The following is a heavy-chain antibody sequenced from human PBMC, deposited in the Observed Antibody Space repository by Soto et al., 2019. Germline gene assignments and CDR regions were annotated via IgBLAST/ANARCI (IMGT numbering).Heavy chain of an antibody. D-gene: IGHD2-15*01. V-gene: IGHV3-21*01. Sequence: EVQLVESGGGLVKPGGSLRLSCAASGFTFSTYSMNWVRQAPGKGLEWISSISSSGGSVSYAESVKGRFTISRDNAKNSLYLQMDSLRAEDTAVYYCARGRGINTNMDYWGQGTLVTVSS. CDR2: ISSSGGSV. CDR1: GFTFSTYS. J-gene: IGHJ4*02. CDR3: ARGRGINTNMDY.